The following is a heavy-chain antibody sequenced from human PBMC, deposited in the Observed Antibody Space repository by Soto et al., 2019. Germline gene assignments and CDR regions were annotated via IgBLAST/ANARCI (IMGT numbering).Heavy chain of an antibody. J-gene: IGHJ5*02. Sequence: SETLSLTCAVSCYSISSGYYWGWLRQPPGKGLECIGSIYHGGSTYYNPSLNSRVTLSIDMTNNHVSMILNSVTAAETAVYYCARVGPWVPYYYDSSPYTFENWFDPWGQGTLVNVSS. V-gene: IGHV4-38-2*01. D-gene: IGHD3-22*01. CDR3: ARVGPWVPYYYDSSPYTFENWFDP. CDR1: CYSISSGYY. CDR2: IYHGGST.